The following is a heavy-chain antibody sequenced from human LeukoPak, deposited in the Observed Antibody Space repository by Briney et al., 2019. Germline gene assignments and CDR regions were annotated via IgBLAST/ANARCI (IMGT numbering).Heavy chain of an antibody. CDR1: GGSISSSSSY. CDR2: IYYSGST. Sequence: PSETLSLTCTVSGGSISSSSSYWGWIRQPPGKGLEWIGSIYYSGSTYYNPSLKSRVTISVDTSKNQFSLKLSSVTAADTAVYYCARHQERFLESPPFDYWGQGTLVTVSS. CDR3: ARHQERFLESPPFDY. J-gene: IGHJ4*02. V-gene: IGHV4-39*01. D-gene: IGHD3-3*01.